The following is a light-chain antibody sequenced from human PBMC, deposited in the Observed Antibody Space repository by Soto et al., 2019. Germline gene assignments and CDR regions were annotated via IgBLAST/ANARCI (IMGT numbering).Light chain of an antibody. CDR1: QSVGSN. CDR3: QQYYNWPRT. V-gene: IGKV3-15*01. CDR2: GAS. J-gene: IGKJ2*01. Sequence: EMVMTQSPATLSVSPGDGATLSCRASQSVGSNLAWFQQKPGQAPRLLIYGASTRATGIPARFSGSGSGTEFTLTISSLRSEDFAVYYCQQYYNWPRTFGQGTKLEIK.